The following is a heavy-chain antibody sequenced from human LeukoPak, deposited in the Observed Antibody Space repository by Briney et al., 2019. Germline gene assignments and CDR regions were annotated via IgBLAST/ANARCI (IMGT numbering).Heavy chain of an antibody. CDR3: ARCPWGTAYYFDY. J-gene: IGHJ4*02. D-gene: IGHD3-16*01. CDR2: IYYSGST. CDR1: GGSISSYY. Sequence: PSGTLSLTCTVSGGSISSYYWTWIRQPPGKGLEWIGYIYYSGSTNYIPSLKSRVTISVDTSKNQFSLKLSSVTAADTAVYYCARCPWGTAYYFDYWGQGTLVTVSS. V-gene: IGHV4-59*01.